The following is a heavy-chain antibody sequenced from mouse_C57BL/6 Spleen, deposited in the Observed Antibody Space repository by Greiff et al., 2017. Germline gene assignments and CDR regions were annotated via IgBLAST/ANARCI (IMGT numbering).Heavy chain of an antibody. Sequence: EVMLVESGGGLVKPGGSLKLSCAASGFTFSSYAMSWVRQTPEKRLEWVATISDGGSYTYYPDNVKGRFTISRDNAKNNLYLQMSHLTSEDTAMYYCAREYYGSSYGYFDVWGTGTTVTVSS. V-gene: IGHV5-4*01. CDR3: AREYYGSSYGYFDV. CDR1: GFTFSSYA. D-gene: IGHD1-1*01. CDR2: ISDGGSYT. J-gene: IGHJ1*03.